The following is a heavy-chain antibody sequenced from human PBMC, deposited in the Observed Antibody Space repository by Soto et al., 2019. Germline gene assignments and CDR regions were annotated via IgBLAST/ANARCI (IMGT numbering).Heavy chain of an antibody. CDR3: ARVEAAGPYSMDV. CDR1: GFNFSNYG. J-gene: IGHJ6*02. CDR2: LWSDGRNK. D-gene: IGHD6-13*01. V-gene: IGHV3-33*01. Sequence: QVQLVESGGGVVQPGRSLRLSCAASGFNFSNYGMHWVRQAPGKGLEWVAVLWSDGRNKYYADSVKGRVTISIDNSKNTWYLPMNSLSAEDTAWYFCARVEAAGPYSMDVWGLGTTVTVSS.